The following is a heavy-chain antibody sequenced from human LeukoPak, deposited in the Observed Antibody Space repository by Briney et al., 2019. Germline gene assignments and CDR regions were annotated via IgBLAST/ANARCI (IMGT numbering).Heavy chain of an antibody. CDR3: ARVGRWLPPDWGDYYYYGMDV. V-gene: IGHV3-66*01. Sequence: PGGSLRLSCAASGFTVSSNYMSWVRQAPGKGLEWVSVIYSGGSTYYADSVKGRFTISRDNSKNTLYLQMNSLRAEDTAVYYCARVGRWLPPDWGDYYYYGMDVWGQGTTVTVSS. D-gene: IGHD6-19*01. CDR2: IYSGGST. CDR1: GFTVSSNY. J-gene: IGHJ6*02.